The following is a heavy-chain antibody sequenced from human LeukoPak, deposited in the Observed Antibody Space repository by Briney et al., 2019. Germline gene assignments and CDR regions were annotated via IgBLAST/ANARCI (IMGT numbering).Heavy chain of an antibody. CDR1: GYTFTTYD. V-gene: IGHV1-8*01. Sequence: ASVKVSCKASGYTFTTYDINWVRQATGQGLEWMGWMNPHSGNTGFAQNFQGRVAMTRNTSIDTAYMELSSLRVEDTAVCYCVRGFRSDTSGRKFDCWGQGTLVTVSS. CDR3: VRGFRSDTSGRKFDC. CDR2: MNPHSGNT. J-gene: IGHJ4*02. D-gene: IGHD2-2*01.